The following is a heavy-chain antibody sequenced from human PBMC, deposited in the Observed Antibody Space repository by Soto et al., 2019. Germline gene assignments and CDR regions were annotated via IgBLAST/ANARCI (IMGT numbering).Heavy chain of an antibody. CDR1: GFTFISYG. CDR2: IWYDGSNK. V-gene: IGHV3-33*01. CDR3: ARHNYDRNAFDI. D-gene: IGHD3-22*01. Sequence: GGSLRLSCGASGFTFISYGMHWVRQAPGKGLEWVAVIWYDGSNKYYADSVKGRFTISRDNSKNTLYLQMNSLRAEDTAVYYCARHNYDRNAFDIWGQGTMVTVSS. J-gene: IGHJ3*02.